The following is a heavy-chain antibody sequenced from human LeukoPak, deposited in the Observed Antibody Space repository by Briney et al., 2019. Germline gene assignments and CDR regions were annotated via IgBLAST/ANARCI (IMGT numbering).Heavy chain of an antibody. CDR3: ARGYYGSGSYPIYYFDY. CDR2: IYYSGST. Sequence: SQTLSLTCTVSGGSISSGDYYWSWIRQPPGKGLEWIGYIYYSGSTYYNPSLKSRVTISVDTSKNQFSLKLSSVTAADTAVYYCARGYYGSGSYPIYYFDYWGQGTLVTVSS. CDR1: GGSISSGDYY. J-gene: IGHJ4*02. D-gene: IGHD3-10*01. V-gene: IGHV4-30-4*08.